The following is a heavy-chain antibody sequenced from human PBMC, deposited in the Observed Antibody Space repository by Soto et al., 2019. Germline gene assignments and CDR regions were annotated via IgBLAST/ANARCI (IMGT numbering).Heavy chain of an antibody. Sequence: ASVKVSCKASGYTFTSYGISWVRQAPGQGLEWMGWISAYNGNTNYAQKLQGRVTMTTDTSTSTAYMELRSLRSDDTAVYYCAGDREGERDDYINYRFDAWGQGTLVTVSS. V-gene: IGHV1-18*04. D-gene: IGHD4-4*01. J-gene: IGHJ5*02. CDR2: ISAYNGNT. CDR1: GYTFTSYG. CDR3: AGDREGERDDYINYRFDA.